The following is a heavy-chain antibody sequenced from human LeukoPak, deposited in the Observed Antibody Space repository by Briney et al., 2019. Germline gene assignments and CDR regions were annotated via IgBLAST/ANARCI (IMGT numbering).Heavy chain of an antibody. V-gene: IGHV4-59*12. D-gene: IGHD4-17*01. Sequence: NPSETLSLTCTVSGDSISDYYWSWIRQPPGKGLEWIGYIYYSGSTNYNPSLKSRVTISVDTSKNQFSLKLSSVTAADTAVYYCARVPTTVTTTPHANFDYWGQGTLVTVSS. CDR2: IYYSGST. CDR1: GDSISDYY. J-gene: IGHJ4*02. CDR3: ARVPTTVTTTPHANFDY.